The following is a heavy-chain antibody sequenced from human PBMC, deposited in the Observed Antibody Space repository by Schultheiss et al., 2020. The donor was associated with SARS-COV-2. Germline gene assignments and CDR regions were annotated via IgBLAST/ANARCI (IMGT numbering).Heavy chain of an antibody. V-gene: IGHV4-34*01. CDR2: INHSGST. D-gene: IGHD5-18*01. CDR1: GGSFSGYN. CDR3: ASTARYYFDY. J-gene: IGHJ4*02. Sequence: SQTLSLTCAVYGGSFSGYNWSWIRQPPGKGLEWIGEINHSGSTNYNPSLKSRVTMSVDTSKNQFSLKLSSVTAADTAVYYCASTARYYFDYWGQGTLVTVSS.